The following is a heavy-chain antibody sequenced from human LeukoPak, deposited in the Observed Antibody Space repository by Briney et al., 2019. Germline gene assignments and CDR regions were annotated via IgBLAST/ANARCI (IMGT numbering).Heavy chain of an antibody. J-gene: IGHJ4*02. CDR1: GFTFSSYW. CDR3: ARAGWLQFFDY. CDR2: IKQDGSEN. V-gene: IGHV3-7*01. Sequence: GGSLRLSCAASGFTFSSYWMSWVRQAPGKGLEWVANIKQDGSENYYVDSGKRRFTISRDNAKNSLYLQMSSLRAEDTAVYYCARAGWLQFFDYWGQGTLVTVSS. D-gene: IGHD5-24*01.